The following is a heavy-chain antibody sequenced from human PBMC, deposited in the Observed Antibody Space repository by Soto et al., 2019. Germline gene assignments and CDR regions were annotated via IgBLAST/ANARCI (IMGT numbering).Heavy chain of an antibody. V-gene: IGHV4-34*01. Sequence: QVQLQQWGAGLLKPSETLSLTCAVYGGSFSGYYWSWIRQPPGKGLEWIGEINHSGSTNYNPSLKSRVTISVDTSKNQFSLKLSSVTAADTAVYYCARARDMIVVVTARRNFDYWGQGTLFTVSS. CDR2: INHSGST. CDR3: ARARDMIVVVTARRNFDY. D-gene: IGHD3-22*01. CDR1: GGSFSGYY. J-gene: IGHJ4*02.